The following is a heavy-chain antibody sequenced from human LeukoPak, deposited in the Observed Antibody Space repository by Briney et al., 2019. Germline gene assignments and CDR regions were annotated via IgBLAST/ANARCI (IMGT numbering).Heavy chain of an antibody. D-gene: IGHD1-7*01. Sequence: PGGSLRLSCAASGFTFSSYSMNWVRQAPGKGLEWVSSISSSSGYIYYADSVKDRFTISRDNAKNTLYLHLNSLRAEDTAVYYCARERYNWDSAFGYWGQGTLVTVSS. CDR1: GFTFSSYS. J-gene: IGHJ4*02. CDR3: ARERYNWDSAFGY. V-gene: IGHV3-21*01. CDR2: ISSSSGYI.